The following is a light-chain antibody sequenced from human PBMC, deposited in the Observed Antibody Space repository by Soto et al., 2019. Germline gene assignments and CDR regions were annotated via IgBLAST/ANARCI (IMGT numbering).Light chain of an antibody. V-gene: IGKV3-11*01. CDR1: QTVSNK. Sequence: EIVLTQSPATLSSSPGERATLSCRASQTVSNKLAWYQHKPGQAPRLLIYDTSNRATGIPARFSGSGSGTVFTLTISRLEPEDFAVYYCHQRKSWPRTFGQGTKVEIK. CDR3: HQRKSWPRT. J-gene: IGKJ1*01. CDR2: DTS.